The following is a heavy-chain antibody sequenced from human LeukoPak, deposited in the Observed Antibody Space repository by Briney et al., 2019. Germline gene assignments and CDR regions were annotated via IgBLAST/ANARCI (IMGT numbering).Heavy chain of an antibody. V-gene: IGHV4-38-2*01. Sequence: SETLSLTCAVSGYSISSGYYWGWIRQPPGKGLEWIGSIYHSGSTYYNPSLKSRVTMSVDMYNNQFSLKLTSVTAADTAVYYCASGIDARSDSSDWGQGTLVTVSS. D-gene: IGHD6-19*01. CDR1: GYSISSGYY. CDR2: IYHSGST. CDR3: ASGIDARSDSSD. J-gene: IGHJ4*02.